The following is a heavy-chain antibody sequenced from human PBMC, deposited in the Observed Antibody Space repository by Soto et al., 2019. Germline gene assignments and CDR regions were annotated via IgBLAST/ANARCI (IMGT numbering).Heavy chain of an antibody. J-gene: IGHJ1*01. V-gene: IGHV3-23*01. Sequence: GGSLRLSCAASGFTFSSYAMSWVRQAPGKGLEWVSAISGTGGSTYYADSVKGRFTISRDNSKTTLYLQMNSLRAEDTAVYYCAKDLGRYDFWSGASNAEYFQHWGQGTLVTVSS. CDR1: GFTFSSYA. D-gene: IGHD3-3*01. CDR3: AKDLGRYDFWSGASNAEYFQH. CDR2: ISGTGGST.